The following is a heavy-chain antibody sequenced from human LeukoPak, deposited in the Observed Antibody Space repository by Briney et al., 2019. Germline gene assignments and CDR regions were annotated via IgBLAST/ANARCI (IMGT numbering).Heavy chain of an antibody. V-gene: IGHV1-2*06. CDR1: GYTFIAYY. CDR2: IKPNSGDT. CDR3: ARFEMTTAPFDY. D-gene: IGHD5-24*01. J-gene: IGHJ4*02. Sequence: ASVKVSCKASGYTFIAYYIHWVRQAPGQGLEWMGRIKPNSGDTKYAQKFQGRVTMTRDTSITTAYMELSNLRSSDTAVYYCARFEMTTAPFDYWGQGTLVTVSS.